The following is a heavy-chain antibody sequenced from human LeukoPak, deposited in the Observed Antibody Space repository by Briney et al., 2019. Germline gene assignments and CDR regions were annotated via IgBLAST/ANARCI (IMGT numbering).Heavy chain of an antibody. D-gene: IGHD5-24*01. J-gene: IGHJ4*02. Sequence: SDTLSLTCTVSGGSISSYYWSWIRQPPGKGLEYIGYIYYSGGTNYNPFLKSRVTISVDTSKNQFSLKLSSVTAADTAVYYCARHSRDGYNSPYYLNYWGQGTLVTVSS. V-gene: IGHV4-59*08. CDR1: GGSISSYY. CDR3: ARHSRDGYNSPYYLNY. CDR2: IYYSGGT.